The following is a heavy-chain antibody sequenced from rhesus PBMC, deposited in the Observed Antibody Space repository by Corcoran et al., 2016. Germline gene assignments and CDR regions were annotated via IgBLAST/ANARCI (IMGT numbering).Heavy chain of an antibody. CDR1: GGSIGGYS. CDR2: IDDNMAAN. D-gene: IGHD2-27*01. CDR3: ARGVIYRACFDY. V-gene: IGHV4-81*01. J-gene: IGHJ4*01. Sequence: QVQLQESGPGLVKPSETLSLTCAVSGGSIGGYSWSWIRLAPGKGLEWIGNIDDNMAANNYTPSLKSRITISKAASKNQFSLKLRSVTSADTAVYYCARGVIYRACFDYWGQGVLVTVSS.